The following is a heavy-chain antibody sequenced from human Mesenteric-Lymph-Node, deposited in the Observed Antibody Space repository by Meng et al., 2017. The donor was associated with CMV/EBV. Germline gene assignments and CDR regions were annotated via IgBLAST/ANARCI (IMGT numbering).Heavy chain of an antibody. CDR1: GFIVSKNF. V-gene: IGHV3-30-3*01. J-gene: IGHJ4*02. CDR3: ARSITASGY. CDR2: VSYDGSSK. D-gene: IGHD6-13*01. Sequence: GGSLRLSCAVPGFIVSKNFMSWVRQAPGKGLEWVATVSYDGSSKYYADSVKGRITVSRDNSKNTLYLQMDSLRSEDTAVYYCARSITASGYWGQGTLVTVSS.